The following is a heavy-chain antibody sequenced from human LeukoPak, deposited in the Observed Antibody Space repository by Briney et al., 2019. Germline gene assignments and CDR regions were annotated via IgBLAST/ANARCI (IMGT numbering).Heavy chain of an antibody. V-gene: IGHV4-61*02. D-gene: IGHD6-19*01. J-gene: IGHJ6*03. CDR1: GGSISSGSYY. CDR3: ARGDHGAVAGTGMYYYYYYMDV. Sequence: SQTLSLTCTVSGGSISSGSYYWSWIRQPAGKGLGWIGRIYTSGSTNYNPSLKSRVTISVDTSKNQFSLKLSSVTAADTAVYYCARGDHGAVAGTGMYYYYYYMDVWGKGTTVTISS. CDR2: IYTSGST.